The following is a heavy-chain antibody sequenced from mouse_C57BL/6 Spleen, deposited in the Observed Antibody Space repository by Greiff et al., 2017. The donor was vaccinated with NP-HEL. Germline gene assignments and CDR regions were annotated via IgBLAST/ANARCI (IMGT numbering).Heavy chain of an antibody. J-gene: IGHJ1*03. CDR1: GFTFSDYG. CDR2: ISSGSSTL. CDR3: ARGDYYGRYWYFDV. Sequence: EVKLVESGGGLVKPGGSLKLSCAASGFTFSDYGMHWVRQAPEKGLEWVAYISSGSSTLYYADTVKGRFTISRDNAKNTLFLQMTSLRSEDTAMYYCARGDYYGRYWYFDVWGTGTTVTVSS. D-gene: IGHD1-1*01. V-gene: IGHV5-17*01.